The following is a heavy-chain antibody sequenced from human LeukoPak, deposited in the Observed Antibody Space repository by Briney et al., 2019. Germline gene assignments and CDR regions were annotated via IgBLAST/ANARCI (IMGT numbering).Heavy chain of an antibody. CDR2: IQHSGST. J-gene: IGHJ4*02. D-gene: IGHD3-10*01. CDR1: GYSISSGYY. CDR3: VSSYGSGSYPKSVMSGVDN. Sequence: PSETLSLTCTVSGYSISSGYYWGWIRQPPGKGLEWIGNIQHSGSTSNNPSLQSRVTISFDMSKNQFSLKLSSVTAADTAVYFCVSSYGSGSYPKSVMSGVDNWGQGTLVAVSS. V-gene: IGHV4-38-2*02.